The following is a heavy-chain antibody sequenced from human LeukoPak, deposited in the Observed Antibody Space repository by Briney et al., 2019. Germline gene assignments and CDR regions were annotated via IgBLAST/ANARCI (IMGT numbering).Heavy chain of an antibody. D-gene: IGHD4-23*01. CDR1: GFTFITYA. CDR2: INSAGTSK. V-gene: IGHV3-21*01. Sequence: GGSLRLSCAASGFTFITYAINWVRQAPGKGLEWVSSINSAGTSKKYADSLKGRFTISRDNAKNSLFLQLSSLRDEDTAVYYCARGRNAGGPYYSDYWGQGTLVTVSS. J-gene: IGHJ4*02. CDR3: ARGRNAGGPYYSDY.